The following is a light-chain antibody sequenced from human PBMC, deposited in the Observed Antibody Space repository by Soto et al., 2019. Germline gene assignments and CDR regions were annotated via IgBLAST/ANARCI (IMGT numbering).Light chain of an antibody. CDR1: SSDVGSYDS. CDR2: EVS. CDR3: CSYTSSSTWV. V-gene: IGLV2-18*02. Sequence: QSALTQPPSVSGSPGQSVTISCTGTSSDVGSYDSVSWYQQPPGTAPKLMISEVSNRPSGVPDRFSGSKSGNTASLTISGLQAEDEADYYCCSYTSSSTWVFGGGTKLTVL. J-gene: IGLJ2*01.